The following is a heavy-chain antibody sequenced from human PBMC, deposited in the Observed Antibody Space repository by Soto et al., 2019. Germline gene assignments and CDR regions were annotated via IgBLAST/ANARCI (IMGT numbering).Heavy chain of an antibody. CDR1: GVTVSNNY. V-gene: IGHV3-66*01. CDR2: IYSTGNT. CDR3: ARNVPVTTLGY. J-gene: IGHJ4*02. Sequence: EVKLVESGGGLVQPAGSLRLSCAASGVTVSNNYMTWVRQAPGKGLELVSSIYSTGNTFYADSVKGRFTISRDNSKNTLYLQMNSLRVEDTAVYYCARNVPVTTLGYWGQGTLVTVSS. D-gene: IGHD4-17*01.